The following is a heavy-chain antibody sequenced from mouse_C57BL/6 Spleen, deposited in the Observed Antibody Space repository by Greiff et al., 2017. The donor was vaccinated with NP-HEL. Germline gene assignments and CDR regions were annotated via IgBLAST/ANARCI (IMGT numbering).Heavy chain of an antibody. CDR2: IYPGDGDT. V-gene: IGHV1-82*01. CDR1: GYAFSSSW. CDR3: ARENGYPGWFAY. D-gene: IGHD2-2*01. J-gene: IGHJ3*01. Sequence: VQLQQSGPELVKPGASVKISCKASGYAFSSSWMNWVKQRPGTGLEWIGRIYPGDGDTNYNGKFKGKATLTADKSSSTAYMQLSSLTSEDSAVYFGARENGYPGWFAYWGQGTLVTVSA.